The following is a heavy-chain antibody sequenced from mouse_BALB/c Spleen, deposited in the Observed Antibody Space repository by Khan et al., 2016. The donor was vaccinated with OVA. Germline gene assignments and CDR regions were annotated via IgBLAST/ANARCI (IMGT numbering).Heavy chain of an antibody. CDR3: ARVYGGDFDY. CDR1: GYSITSDYA. V-gene: IGHV3-2*02. Sequence: EVKLLESGPGLVKPSQSLSLICTVTGYSITSDYAWNWIRQFPGNKLEWMGFISYSGNTIYNPSLKSRISITRDTSKNQFFLHLNSMTTEDTATYYCARVYGGDFDYWGQGTTLTVSS. D-gene: IGHD1-1*01. CDR2: ISYSGNT. J-gene: IGHJ2*01.